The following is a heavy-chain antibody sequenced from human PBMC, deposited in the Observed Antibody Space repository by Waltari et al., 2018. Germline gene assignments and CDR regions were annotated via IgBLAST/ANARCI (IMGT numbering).Heavy chain of an antibody. V-gene: IGHV5-51*01. D-gene: IGHD2-2*02. CDR2: FFPDDSDV. J-gene: IGHJ4*02. CDR3: ARRSQSCTDETCIPLYFDS. Sequence: EVTLVQSRVEVKKPGESLKLSCKTSGYNFPTYWIDWVRQMPGKGLEWMGSFFPDDSDVKFSPSFRGQVTFSGDKSTTTAYLSWSSLKASDTATYYCARRSQSCTDETCIPLYFDSWGQGTLVAVSS. CDR1: GYNFPTYW.